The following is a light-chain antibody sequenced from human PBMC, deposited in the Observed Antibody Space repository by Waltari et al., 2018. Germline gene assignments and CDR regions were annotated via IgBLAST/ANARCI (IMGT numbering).Light chain of an antibody. CDR3: LQYSVIPWT. CDR1: QSITSW. J-gene: IGKJ1*01. V-gene: IGKV1-5*01. Sequence: DIQMTQSPSSLSASVGDTVPITCRASQSITSWLEWYQQKPGKAPKLLIYKASSLQTGVPSRFSGSGSGTEFTLTISSLQPEDFAIYYCLQYSVIPWTFGPGTKVEIK. CDR2: KAS.